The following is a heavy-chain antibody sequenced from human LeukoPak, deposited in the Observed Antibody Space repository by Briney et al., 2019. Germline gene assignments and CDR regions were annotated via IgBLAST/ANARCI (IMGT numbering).Heavy chain of an antibody. Sequence: ASVKVSCKASGYTFTSYGISWVRQAPGQGLEWMGWISAYSGNTKYAQKLQGRVTMTTDTSTSTAYMELRSLRSDDTAVYYCARDDSSGWYPLGYFDYWGQGTLVTVSS. J-gene: IGHJ4*02. CDR3: ARDDSSGWYPLGYFDY. D-gene: IGHD6-19*01. CDR2: ISAYSGNT. V-gene: IGHV1-18*01. CDR1: GYTFTSYG.